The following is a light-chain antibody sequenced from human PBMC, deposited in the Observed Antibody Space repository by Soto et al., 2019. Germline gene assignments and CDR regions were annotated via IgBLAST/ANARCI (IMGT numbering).Light chain of an antibody. CDR2: GAS. CDR1: QSVSSSY. Sequence: EIVLTQSPGTLSLSPGERATLSCRASQSVSSSYLAWYQQKPGQAPRLLIYGASSRATGIPDRFSGSGSGTDFTLTISRLEPEDFAVYYCQQYDSSPLTFSQGTKLEI. CDR3: QQYDSSPLT. J-gene: IGKJ2*01. V-gene: IGKV3-20*01.